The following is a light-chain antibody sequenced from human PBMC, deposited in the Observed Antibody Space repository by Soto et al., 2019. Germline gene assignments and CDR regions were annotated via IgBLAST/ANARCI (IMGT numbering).Light chain of an antibody. V-gene: IGKV1-5*03. Sequence: QSPSSLSASVGVRVTIASRASQGISNYVAWYQQKPGKAPKLLIDKASTLKSGVPSRFSGSGSGTEFTLTSSSLQPDDCATYYCQHYHSYSEAFGQGTKVDIK. J-gene: IGKJ1*01. CDR2: KAS. CDR3: QHYHSYSEA. CDR1: QGISNY.